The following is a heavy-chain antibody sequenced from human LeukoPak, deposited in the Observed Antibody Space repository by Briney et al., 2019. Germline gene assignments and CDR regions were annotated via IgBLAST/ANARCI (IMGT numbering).Heavy chain of an antibody. V-gene: IGHV4-4*02. J-gene: IGHJ6*03. CDR2: IYHSGST. CDR3: ARDRIYYYYYYMDV. Sequence: SETLSLTCAVSGGSISSSNWWSWVRQPPGKGLEWIGEIYHSGSTNYNPSLKSRVTISVDKSKNQFSLKLSSVTAADTAVYYCARDRIYYYYYYMDVWGKGNTVTVSS. CDR1: GGSISSSNW.